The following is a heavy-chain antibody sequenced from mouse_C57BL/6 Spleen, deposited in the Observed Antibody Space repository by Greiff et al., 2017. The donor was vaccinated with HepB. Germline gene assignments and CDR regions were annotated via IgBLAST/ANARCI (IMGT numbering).Heavy chain of an antibody. J-gene: IGHJ1*03. Sequence: QVQLKQSGAELVRPGTSVKMSCKASGYTFTNYWIGWAKQRPGHGLEWIGDIYPGGGYTNYNEKFKGKATLTADKSSSTAYMQFSSLTSEDSAIYYCARKWLNWYFDVWGTGTTVTVSS. CDR2: IYPGGGYT. V-gene: IGHV1-63*01. CDR3: ARKWLNWYFDV. D-gene: IGHD2-2*01. CDR1: GYTFTNYW.